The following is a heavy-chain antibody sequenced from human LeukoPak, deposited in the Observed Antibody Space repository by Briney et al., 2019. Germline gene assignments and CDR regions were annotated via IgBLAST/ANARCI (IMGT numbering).Heavy chain of an antibody. CDR1: GFSFSEYY. D-gene: IGHD3-16*01. Sequence: SGGSLRLSCATSGFSFSEYYMTWIRQAPGKGLEWISYISSSGTSTKHADSVKERFAISRDNAKNSLYLQMNSLRADDTAVYYCAGVRSSGGVLDYWGQGTLVTVSS. J-gene: IGHJ4*02. CDR2: ISSSGTST. CDR3: AGVRSSGGVLDY. V-gene: IGHV3-11*05.